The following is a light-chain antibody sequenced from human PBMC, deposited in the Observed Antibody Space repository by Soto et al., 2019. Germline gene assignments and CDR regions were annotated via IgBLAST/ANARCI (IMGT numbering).Light chain of an antibody. V-gene: IGLV1-44*01. J-gene: IGLJ1*01. CDR1: SSNIGSNT. CDR3: AAWDDSLNGYV. Sequence: VLTQPPSASGTPGQRVTISCSGSSSNIGSNTVNWYQQLPGTAPKLLIYSNNQRPSGVPDRFSGSKSGTSASLAISGLQSEDDADYYCAAWDDSLNGYVFGTGTKVTVL. CDR2: SNN.